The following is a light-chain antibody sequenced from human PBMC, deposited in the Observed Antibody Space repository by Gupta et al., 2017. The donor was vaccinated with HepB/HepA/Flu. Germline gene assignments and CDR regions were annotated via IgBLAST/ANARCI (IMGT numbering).Light chain of an antibody. CDR2: DAS. V-gene: IGKV3-11*01. J-gene: IGKJ2*01. CDR3: QQRSNWST. CDR1: QSVNNY. Sequence: ETVLTQSPATLYLSPGERATLSCRASQSVNNYLAWYQQKPGQAPRLLIYDASNRATGIPARFSGSGSGTDFTLTSSSREPEDFAVYYGQQRSNWSTFGQGTKLEI.